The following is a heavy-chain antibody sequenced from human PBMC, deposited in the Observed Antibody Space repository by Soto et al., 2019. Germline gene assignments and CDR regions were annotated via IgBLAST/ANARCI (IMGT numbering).Heavy chain of an antibody. J-gene: IGHJ5*02. CDR1: GFTFSSYA. Sequence: SGGSLRLSCAASGFTFSSYAMSWVRQAPGKGLEWVSSISNGGNTYYTDSVKGRFTISRDNSKNTLYLQVNSLRAEDTAVYYCARHGSGSFFDPWGQGTLVTVSS. CDR2: ISNGGNT. D-gene: IGHD3-10*01. V-gene: IGHV3-23*01. CDR3: ARHGSGSFFDP.